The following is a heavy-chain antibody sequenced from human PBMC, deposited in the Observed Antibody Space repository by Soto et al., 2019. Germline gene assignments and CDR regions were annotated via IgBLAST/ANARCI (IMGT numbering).Heavy chain of an antibody. V-gene: IGHV3-21*01. J-gene: IGHJ5*02. CDR3: ARLGAARPEDWFDP. CDR2: ISSSSSYI. Sequence: PGGSLRLSCAASGFTFSSYSMNWVRQAPGKGLEWVSSISSSSSYIYYADSVKGRFTISRDNAKNSLYLQMNSLRAEDTAVYYCARLGAARPEDWFDPWGQGTLVTVSS. D-gene: IGHD6-6*01. CDR1: GFTFSSYS.